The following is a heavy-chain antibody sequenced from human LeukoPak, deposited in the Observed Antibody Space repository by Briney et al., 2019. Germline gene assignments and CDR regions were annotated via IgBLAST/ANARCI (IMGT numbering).Heavy chain of an antibody. J-gene: IGHJ4*02. D-gene: IGHD6-19*01. CDR3: AKATYSSGWFHFDY. CDR2: ISGSGGST. V-gene: IGHV3-23*01. Sequence: GGSLRLSCTASGFTFSNFWMGWVRQAPGKGLEWVSAISGSGGSTYYADSVKGRFTISRDNSKNTLYLQMNSLRAEDTAVYYCAKATYSSGWFHFDYWGQGTLVTVSS. CDR1: GFTFSNFW.